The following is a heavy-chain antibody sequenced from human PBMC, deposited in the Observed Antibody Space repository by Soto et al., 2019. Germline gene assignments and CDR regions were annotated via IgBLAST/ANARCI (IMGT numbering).Heavy chain of an antibody. CDR1: GGSISSYY. J-gene: IGHJ4*02. CDR2: IYYSGST. CDR3: ARQHSSSVPFDY. D-gene: IGHD6-13*01. Sequence: SETLSLTCTVSGGSISSYYWSWIRQPPGKGLEWIGYIYYSGSTNYNPSLKSRVTISVDTSKNQFSLKLSSVTAADTAVYYCARQHSSSVPFDYWGQGTLVTVSS. V-gene: IGHV4-59*08.